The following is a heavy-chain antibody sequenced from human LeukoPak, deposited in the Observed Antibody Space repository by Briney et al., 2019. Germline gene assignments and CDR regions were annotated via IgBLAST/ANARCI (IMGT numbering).Heavy chain of an antibody. J-gene: IGHJ5*02. CDR3: AREGYCSGGTCYSTMNWFDP. CDR1: GYRFTSYG. Sequence: ASVKVSCKASGYRFTSYGITWVRQAPGQGLEWMGWISAYNGNTNYAQKLQGRVTLTTDTSTSTAYMELRSLRSDDAAVYYCAREGYCSGGTCYSTMNWFDPWGQGTLVTVSS. D-gene: IGHD2-15*01. V-gene: IGHV1-18*01. CDR2: ISAYNGNT.